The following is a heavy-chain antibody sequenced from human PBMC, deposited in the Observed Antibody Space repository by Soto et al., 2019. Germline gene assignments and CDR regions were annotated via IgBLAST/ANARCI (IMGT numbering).Heavy chain of an antibody. J-gene: IGHJ6*03. Sequence: GGSLRLSCAASGFTFSSYAMSWVRQAPGKGLEWVSAISGSGGSTYYADSVKGRFTISRDNSKNTLYLQMNSLRAEDTAVYYCAKDPTHIPARPGEDYMDVWGKGTTVTVSS. CDR3: AKDPTHIPARPGEDYMDV. CDR1: GFTFSSYA. V-gene: IGHV3-23*01. CDR2: ISGSGGST. D-gene: IGHD6-6*01.